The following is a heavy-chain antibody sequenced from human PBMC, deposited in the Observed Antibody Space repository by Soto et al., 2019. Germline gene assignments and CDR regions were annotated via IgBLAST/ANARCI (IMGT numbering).Heavy chain of an antibody. CDR1: GGSFSGYY. CDR3: ARVSVYDFWSGYYKLWFDP. Sequence: PSETLSLTCAVYGGSFSGYYWSWIRQPPGKGLEWIGEINHSGSTNYNPSLKSRVTISVDTSKNQFSLKLSSVTAADTAVYYCARVSVYDFWSGYYKLWFDPWGQGTLVTVSS. V-gene: IGHV4-34*01. D-gene: IGHD3-3*01. J-gene: IGHJ5*02. CDR2: INHSGST.